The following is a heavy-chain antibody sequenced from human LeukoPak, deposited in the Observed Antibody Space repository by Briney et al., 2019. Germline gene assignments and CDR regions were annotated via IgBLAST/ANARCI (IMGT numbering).Heavy chain of an antibody. V-gene: IGHV4-38-2*01. Sequence: SETLSLTCAVSGFSIRIGYYWGWIRQPPGKGLEWIGSIFHSGDTYYNPSLKIRVTMSVDTSKNQFSLRLTSVTAADTAVYYCARIAVTAGRHTWFDPWGQGALVTVSS. CDR3: ARIAVTAGRHTWFDP. D-gene: IGHD2-21*02. J-gene: IGHJ5*02. CDR1: GFSIRIGYY. CDR2: IFHSGDT.